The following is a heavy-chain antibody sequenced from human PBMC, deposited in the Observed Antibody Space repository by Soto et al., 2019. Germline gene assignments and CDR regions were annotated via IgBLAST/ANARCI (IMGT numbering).Heavy chain of an antibody. V-gene: IGHV1-2*04. CDR2: INPNSGGT. D-gene: IGHD2-15*01. CDR3: ARDRNSVVVAATSAFDI. Sequence: GASVKVSCKASGYTFTGYYMHWVRQAPGQGLEWMGWINPNSGGTNYAQKFQGWVTMTRDTSISTAYMELSRLRSDDTAVYYCARDRNSVVVAATSAFDIWGQGTMVTVSS. J-gene: IGHJ3*02. CDR1: GYTFTGYY.